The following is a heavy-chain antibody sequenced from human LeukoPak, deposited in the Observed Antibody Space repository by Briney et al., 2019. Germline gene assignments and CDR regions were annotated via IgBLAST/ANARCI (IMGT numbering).Heavy chain of an antibody. D-gene: IGHD3-10*02. CDR2: ISSSGSTI. J-gene: IGHJ6*04. V-gene: IGHV3-11*04. Sequence: GGSLRLSCAASGFTFSDAWMNWVRQAPGKGLEWVSYISSSGSTIYYADSVKGRFTISRDNAKNSLYLQMNSLRAEDTAVYYCAELGITMIGGVWGKGTTVTISS. CDR3: AELGITMIGGV. CDR1: GFTFSDAW.